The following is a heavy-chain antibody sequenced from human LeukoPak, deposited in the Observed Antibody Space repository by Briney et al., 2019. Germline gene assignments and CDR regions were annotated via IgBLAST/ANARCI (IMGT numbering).Heavy chain of an antibody. V-gene: IGHV3-7*03. CDR3: AKEIPEFDC. CDR2: IKQDGSEK. CDR1: GFTFSSYW. Sequence: QPGGSLRLSCAASGFTFSSYWMSWVRQAPGKGLEWVANIKQDGSEKYYVDSVKGRFTISRDNSKNTLYLQMNSLRADDTAVYYCAKEIPEFDCWGQGTLVTVSS. J-gene: IGHJ4*02.